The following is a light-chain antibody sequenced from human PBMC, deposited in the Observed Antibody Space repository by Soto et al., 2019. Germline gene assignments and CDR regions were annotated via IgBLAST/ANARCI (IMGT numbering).Light chain of an antibody. J-gene: IGLJ2*01. CDR2: NNN. Sequence: QSVLTQPPSASGTPGQGVTISCSGSSSNIASNSVNWYQQLPGTAPKLLIYNNNQRPSGVSDRFSGSKSGTSASLAISGLQSGDEADYYCAAWDDSLNGVVFGGGTKLTVL. V-gene: IGLV1-44*01. CDR1: SSNIASNS. CDR3: AAWDDSLNGVV.